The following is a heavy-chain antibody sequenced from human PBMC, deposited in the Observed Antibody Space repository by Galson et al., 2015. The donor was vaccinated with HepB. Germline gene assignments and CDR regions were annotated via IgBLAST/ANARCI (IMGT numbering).Heavy chain of an antibody. CDR2: INPNSGGT. CDR3: AINYGSGSYYDNWFDP. V-gene: IGHV1-2*06. J-gene: IGHJ5*02. D-gene: IGHD3-10*01. CDR1: GYTFTGYY. Sequence: SVKVSCKASGYTFTGYYMHWVRQAPGQGLEWMGRINPNSGGTNYAQKFQGRVTMTRDTSISTAYMELSRLRSDDTAVYYCAINYGSGSYYDNWFDPWGQGTLVTVSS.